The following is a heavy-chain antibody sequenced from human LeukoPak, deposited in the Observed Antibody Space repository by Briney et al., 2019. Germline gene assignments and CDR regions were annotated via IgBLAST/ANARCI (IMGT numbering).Heavy chain of an antibody. J-gene: IGHJ3*01. CDR3: AKVYSSSPQDAFDV. V-gene: IGHV4-34*01. D-gene: IGHD3-22*01. Sequence: SETLSLTCAVYGGPFTGYYWSWIRQSPDKGLEWIGEINHRGSTNYNSSLKSRLTISADTSKNQFSLHLSSVTAADTAVYYCAKVYSSSPQDAFDVWGQGTMDTVSS. CDR2: INHRGST. CDR1: GGPFTGYY.